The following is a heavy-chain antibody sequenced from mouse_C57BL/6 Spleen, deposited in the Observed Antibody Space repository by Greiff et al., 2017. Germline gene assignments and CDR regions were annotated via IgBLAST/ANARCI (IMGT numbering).Heavy chain of an antibody. CDR2: ISSGSSTI. CDR1: GFTFSDYG. CDR3: ARTGATARWYFDY. Sequence: EVKVVESGGGLVKPGGSLKLSCAASGFTFSDYGMHWVRQAPEKGLEWVAYISSGSSTIYYADTVKGRFTISRDNAKNTLFLQMTSRRSEDTAMYYCARTGATARWYFDYWGQGTTLTVSS. V-gene: IGHV5-17*01. D-gene: IGHD1-2*01. J-gene: IGHJ2*01.